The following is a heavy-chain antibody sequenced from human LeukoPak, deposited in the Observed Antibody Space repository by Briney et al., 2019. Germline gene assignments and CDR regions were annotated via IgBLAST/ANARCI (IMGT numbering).Heavy chain of an antibody. D-gene: IGHD2-8*02. J-gene: IGHJ5*02. CDR3: ARQLVDWFDP. Sequence: SETLSLTCTVSGGSISSYYWSWIRQPAGEGLEWIGRIYTSGSTNYNPSLKSRVTISVDKSKNQFSLKLSSVTAADTAVYYCARQLVDWFDPWGQGTLVTVSS. V-gene: IGHV4-4*07. CDR2: IYTSGST. CDR1: GGSISSYY.